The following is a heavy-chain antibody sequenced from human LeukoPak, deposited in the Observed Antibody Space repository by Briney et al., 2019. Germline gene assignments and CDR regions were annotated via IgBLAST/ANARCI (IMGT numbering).Heavy chain of an antibody. CDR2: IYYTGKT. Sequence: SETLSLTCTVSGGSINSGSYCWGWLRQPPGKGLEWIGSIYYTGKTYYNPSLKSRATMSVDTSKNHFSLTLSSVTAADTAVYYCARDSSGYSYFQHWGQGTLVTVSS. V-gene: IGHV4-39*02. D-gene: IGHD3-22*01. J-gene: IGHJ1*01. CDR3: ARDSSGYSYFQH. CDR1: GGSINSGSYC.